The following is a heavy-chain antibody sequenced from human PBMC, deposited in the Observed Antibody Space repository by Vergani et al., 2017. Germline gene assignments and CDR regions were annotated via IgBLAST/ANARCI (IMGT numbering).Heavy chain of an antibody. J-gene: IGHJ6*04. CDR2: TRNKARGYST. CDR3: ARTLKFLDMDV. Sequence: EVQLQESGGGLVKPGGSLRVSCATSGFTLSDYWIDWVRQAPGKGLEWVARTRNKARGYSTDYAASVRGRFIVSRDASGKSVSLQMTRLRIDDTAVYFCARTLKFLDMDVWGKGTTVTVSS. D-gene: IGHD3-3*01. V-gene: IGHV3-72*01. CDR1: GFTLSDYW.